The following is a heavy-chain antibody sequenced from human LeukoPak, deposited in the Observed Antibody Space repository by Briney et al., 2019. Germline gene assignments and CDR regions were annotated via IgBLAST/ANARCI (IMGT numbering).Heavy chain of an antibody. CDR2: IYYSGST. D-gene: IGHD2-15*01. CDR3: ARDILNCSGGSCYSRLDY. J-gene: IGHJ4*02. CDR1: GGSVSSGSYY. V-gene: IGHV4-61*01. Sequence: SETLSLTCTVSGGSVSSGSYYWSWIRQPPGKGLEWIGYIYYSGSTNYNPSLKSRVTISVDTSKNQFSLKLSSVTAADTAVYYCARDILNCSGGSCYSRLDYWGQGTLVTVSS.